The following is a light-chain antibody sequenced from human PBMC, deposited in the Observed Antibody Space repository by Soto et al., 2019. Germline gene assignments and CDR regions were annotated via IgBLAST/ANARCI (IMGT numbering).Light chain of an antibody. CDR1: HTISSW. V-gene: IGKV1-5*03. CDR3: QHYNSYSDA. CDR2: KAS. J-gene: IGKJ1*01. Sequence: DIQVTQSPSTLSGSVGDRVTITCRASHTISSWLAWYQQKPGKAPKLLIYKASTLKSGVPSRFSGSGSGTEFTLTISSLQPDDFATYYCQHYNSYSDAFGQGTKVDIK.